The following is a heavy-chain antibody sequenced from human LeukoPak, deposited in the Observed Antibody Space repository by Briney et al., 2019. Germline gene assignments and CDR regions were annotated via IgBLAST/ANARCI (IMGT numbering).Heavy chain of an antibody. J-gene: IGHJ4*02. D-gene: IGHD2-15*01. Sequence: GGSLRLSCVASGFTLSTYWMHWVRQAPGKGLVWVSRINSDGGATSYADSVMVRFTISRDSAKNTLYLQMNSLRPEDTAVYYCARGNKWSFDSWGQGALVTVSS. CDR2: INSDGGAT. CDR3: ARGNKWSFDS. CDR1: GFTLSTYW. V-gene: IGHV3-74*01.